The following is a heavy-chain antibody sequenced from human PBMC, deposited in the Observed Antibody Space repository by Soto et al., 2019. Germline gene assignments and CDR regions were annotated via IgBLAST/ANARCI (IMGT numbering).Heavy chain of an antibody. CDR2: IYYSGST. V-gene: IGHV4-39*01. CDR3: ARAVGYSGYEVLNYYYYYGMDV. Sequence: PSETLSLTCTVSGGSISSSSYYWGWIRQPPGKGLEWIGSIYYSGSTYYNPSLKSRVTISVDTSKNQFSLKLSSVTAADTAVYYCARAVGYSGYEVLNYYYYYGMDVWGQGTTVTVSS. D-gene: IGHD5-12*01. J-gene: IGHJ6*02. CDR1: GGSISSSSYY.